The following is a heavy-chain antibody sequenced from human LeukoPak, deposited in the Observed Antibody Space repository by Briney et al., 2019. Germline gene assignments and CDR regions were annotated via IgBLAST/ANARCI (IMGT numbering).Heavy chain of an antibody. D-gene: IGHD2-15*01. CDR3: AREECSGSRCYSSNPSWYFYYMDV. V-gene: IGHV3-30*03. J-gene: IGHJ6*03. CDR1: GFTLNDYG. Sequence: GGSLRLSCTASGFTLNDYGTHWVRQAPGKGLEWVGFISYDATKTEYGDSVKGRFTISRDISKNAVHLHLTSLTTEDTSVYYCAREECSGSRCYSSNPSWYFYYMDVWGKGTTVTVSS. CDR2: ISYDATKT.